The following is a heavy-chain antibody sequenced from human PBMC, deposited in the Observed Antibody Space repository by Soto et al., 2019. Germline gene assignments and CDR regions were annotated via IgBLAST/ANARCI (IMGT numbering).Heavy chain of an antibody. Sequence: GASVKVSCKASGYTFTSYGISWVRQAPGQGLEWMGWISAYNGNTNYAQKLQGRVTMTTGTSTSTAYMELRSLRSDDTAVYYCARGPYCSSTSCYSQRDYWGQGTLVTVSS. CDR1: GYTFTSYG. J-gene: IGHJ4*02. CDR3: ARGPYCSSTSCYSQRDY. V-gene: IGHV1-18*01. D-gene: IGHD2-2*01. CDR2: ISAYNGNT.